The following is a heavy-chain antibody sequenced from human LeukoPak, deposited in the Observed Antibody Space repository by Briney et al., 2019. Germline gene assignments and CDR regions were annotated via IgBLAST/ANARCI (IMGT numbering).Heavy chain of an antibody. V-gene: IGHV3-53*01. Sequence: GGSLRLSCAATFSSYAMTWVRQAPGKGLEWVSVLYSDGNTKYADSVQGRFTISRDNSKNTLYLEMNSLSPDDTAVYYCARGVEPLAANTLAYWGQGTLVTVSS. D-gene: IGHD1-14*01. CDR2: LYSDGNT. J-gene: IGHJ4*02. CDR3: ARGVEPLAANTLAY. CDR1: TFSSYA.